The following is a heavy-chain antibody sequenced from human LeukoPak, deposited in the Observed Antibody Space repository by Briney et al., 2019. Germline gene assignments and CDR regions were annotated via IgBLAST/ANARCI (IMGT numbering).Heavy chain of an antibody. J-gene: IGHJ5*02. D-gene: IGHD2-21*01. CDR2: IFTSGRT. CDR1: GGSISSYG. CDR3: ATSHDVKTAPYDL. Sequence: SETLSLTCTVSGGSISSYGWSWVRQSPGKGLEWIGYIFTSGRTDYNPSLKSRVTMSVDTSKNQLSMELMFLTAADTAVYYCATSHDVKTAPYDLWGQGTLVTVSS. V-gene: IGHV4-4*09.